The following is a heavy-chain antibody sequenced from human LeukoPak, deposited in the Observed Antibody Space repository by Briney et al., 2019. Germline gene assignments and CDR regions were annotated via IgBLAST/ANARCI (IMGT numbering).Heavy chain of an antibody. CDR3: ARLSYRDRRGFDY. Sequence: SETLSLTCAVYGGSFSDYYWNWTRQPPGKGLEWIGEIHHGGTATYNPSLKSRVTMSVDTSKNQFSLRLSSMTAADTAVYYCARLSYRDRRGFDYWDQGALVTVSS. CDR2: IHHGGTA. J-gene: IGHJ4*02. D-gene: IGHD2-21*01. V-gene: IGHV4-34*01. CDR1: GGSFSDYY.